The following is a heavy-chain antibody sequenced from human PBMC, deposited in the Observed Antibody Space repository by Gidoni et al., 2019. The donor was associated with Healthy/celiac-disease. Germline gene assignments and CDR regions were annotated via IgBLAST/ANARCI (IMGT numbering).Heavy chain of an antibody. D-gene: IGHD3-16*02. J-gene: IGHJ4*02. CDR2: INHSGST. Sequence: QVQLQQWGAGLLKPSETLSLTCAVYGGSFSGYYWSWIRQPPGKGLEWIGEINHSGSTNDNPSLKSRVTISVDTSKNQFSLKLSSVTAADTAVYYCARGRHYDYVWGSYRYLYYFDYWGQGTLVTVSS. CDR1: GGSFSGYY. CDR3: ARGRHYDYVWGSYRYLYYFDY. V-gene: IGHV4-34*01.